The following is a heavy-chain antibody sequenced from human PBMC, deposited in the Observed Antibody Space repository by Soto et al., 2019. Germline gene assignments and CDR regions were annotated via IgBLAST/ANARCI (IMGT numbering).Heavy chain of an antibody. CDR3: ARDYDSSGYYYVGGY. V-gene: IGHV1-3*01. D-gene: IGHD3-22*01. Sequence: QVQLVQSGAEVKKPGASVKVSCKASGYTFTSYAMHWVRQAPGQRLEWTGSINAGNGNTKYSQKFQGRVTITRDTSASTAYMELSSLRSEDTAVYYCARDYDSSGYYYVGGYWGQGTLVTVSS. CDR1: GYTFTSYA. CDR2: INAGNGNT. J-gene: IGHJ4*02.